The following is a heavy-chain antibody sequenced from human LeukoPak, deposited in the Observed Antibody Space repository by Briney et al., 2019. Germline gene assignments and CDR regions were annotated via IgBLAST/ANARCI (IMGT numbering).Heavy chain of an antibody. D-gene: IGHD3-22*01. J-gene: IGHJ5*02. CDR3: ARDRYYYDISGYFNWFDP. CDR2: INHSGST. V-gene: IGHV4-34*01. Sequence: SETLSLTCAVYGGSFSGYYWSWIRQPPGKGLEWIGEINHSGSTNYNPSLKSRVTISVDTSKNQFSLKLSSVTAADTAVYYCARDRYYYDISGYFNWFDPWGQGTLVTVSS. CDR1: GGSFSGYY.